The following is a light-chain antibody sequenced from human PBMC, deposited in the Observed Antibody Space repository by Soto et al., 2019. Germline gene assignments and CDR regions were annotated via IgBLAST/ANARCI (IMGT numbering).Light chain of an antibody. J-gene: IGKJ1*01. CDR2: GAS. Sequence: EIVLTQSPGTLSLSPGERATLYCRASQSVSNNYLAWYQQKPGQAPRLLIYGASSRATGIPPRFSGNGSGTDFTLTISRLEPEDFAVYYCQQYGSPPWTFGQGTKVEIK. CDR3: QQYGSPPWT. CDR1: QSVSNNY. V-gene: IGKV3-20*01.